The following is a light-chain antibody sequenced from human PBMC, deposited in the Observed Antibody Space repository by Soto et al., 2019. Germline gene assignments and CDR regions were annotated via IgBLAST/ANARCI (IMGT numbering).Light chain of an antibody. Sequence: RFTQYPAFRSASVKDGVPIACRASQGISSYLAWYQQKPGKAPELLIYAASTLQSGVPSRFSGSGSGTEFALALRSRHPCESAPFYCERHPSDAWTLGRGTKVDIK. CDR1: QGISSY. CDR3: ERHPSDAWT. J-gene: IGKJ1*01. V-gene: IGKV1-9*01. CDR2: AAS.